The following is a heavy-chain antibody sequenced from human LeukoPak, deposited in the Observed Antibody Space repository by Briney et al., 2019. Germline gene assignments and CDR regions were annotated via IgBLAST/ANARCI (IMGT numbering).Heavy chain of an antibody. V-gene: IGHV7-4-1*02. J-gene: IGHJ4*02. CDR1: GYTFTNYG. D-gene: IGHD3-22*01. CDR3: ARGQDYFDSSGYFPVVRH. Sequence: GASVKVSCKASGYTFTNYGLNWVRQAPGQGLEWMGWINTNTGNPTYAQGFTGRSVFSLDTSVSTAYLQINTPKTEDTAVYYCARGQDYFDSSGYFPVVRHWGQGTLVTVSS. CDR2: INTNTGNP.